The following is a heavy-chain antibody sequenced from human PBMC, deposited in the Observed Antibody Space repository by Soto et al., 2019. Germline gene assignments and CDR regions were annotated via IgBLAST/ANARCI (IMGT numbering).Heavy chain of an antibody. D-gene: IGHD3-22*01. CDR1: GGTFSSYA. CDR2: IIPIFGTA. CDR3: ASWYDSSGYSPYYYYYGMDV. V-gene: IGHV1-69*06. Sequence: SVKVSCKASGGTFSSYAISWARQAPGQGLEWMGGIIPIFGTANYAQKFQGRVTITADKSTSTAYMELSSLRSEDTAVYYCASWYDSSGYSPYYYYYGMDVWGQGTTVTVSS. J-gene: IGHJ6*02.